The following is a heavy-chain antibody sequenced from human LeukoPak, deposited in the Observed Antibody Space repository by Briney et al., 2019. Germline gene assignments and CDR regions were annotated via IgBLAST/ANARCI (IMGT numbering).Heavy chain of an antibody. CDR3: ARGVLSVGALPAAKYYFDY. V-gene: IGHV1-69*01. J-gene: IGHJ4*02. CDR1: GGTFSSYA. CDR2: IIPIFGTA. D-gene: IGHD2-2*01. Sequence: ASVTVSCKASGGTFSSYAISWVRQAPGQGLEWMGGIIPIFGTANYAQKFQGRVTITADESTSTAYMELSSLRSEDTAVYYCARGVLSVGALPAAKYYFDYWGQGTLVTVSS.